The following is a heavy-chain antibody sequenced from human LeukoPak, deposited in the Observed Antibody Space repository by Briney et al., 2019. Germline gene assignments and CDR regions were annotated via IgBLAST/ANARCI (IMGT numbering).Heavy chain of an antibody. CDR2: IYYSGST. CDR3: ARPPLPSTGFDY. D-gene: IGHD4-17*01. J-gene: IGHJ4*02. CDR1: GGSVSISSYY. V-gene: IGHV4-39*07. Sequence: MSSETLSLTCTVSGGSVSISSYYWGWIRQPPGKGLEWIANIYYSGSTYYNPSLKNRVTISISTSKNQFSLKLSSVTAADTAVYYCARPPLPSTGFDYWGQGTLVTVSS.